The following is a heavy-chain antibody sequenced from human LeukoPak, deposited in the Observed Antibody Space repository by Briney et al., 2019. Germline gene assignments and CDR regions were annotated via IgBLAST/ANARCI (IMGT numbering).Heavy chain of an antibody. V-gene: IGHV5-51*01. CDR3: ARQGQLSDYSGGS. D-gene: IGHD1-1*01. Sequence: GESLKISCKASGYRLIDHWIGWVRQKPGKGREWMGIIFPAGPDTRYSPSFQGRVTFSADESITTAYLQWNSLKASDTAMYFCARQGQLSDYSGGSWGQGTLVTVSS. CDR1: GYRLIDHW. CDR2: IFPAGPDT. J-gene: IGHJ5*02.